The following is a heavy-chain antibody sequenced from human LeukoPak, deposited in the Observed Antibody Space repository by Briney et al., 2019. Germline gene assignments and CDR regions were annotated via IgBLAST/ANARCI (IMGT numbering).Heavy chain of an antibody. CDR1: GYNFTGYF. J-gene: IGHJ4*02. CDR2: IDPNSGDT. Sequence: ASVKVSCKASGYNFTGYFIHWVRQAPGQGLEWMGCIDPNSGDTKYAQKFQGRVSMPRDTSTRTAYMELSRLRSDDTAVYFCARSGSSGYSLDYWGQGTLVTVSS. CDR3: ARSGSSGYSLDY. D-gene: IGHD3-22*01. V-gene: IGHV1-2*02.